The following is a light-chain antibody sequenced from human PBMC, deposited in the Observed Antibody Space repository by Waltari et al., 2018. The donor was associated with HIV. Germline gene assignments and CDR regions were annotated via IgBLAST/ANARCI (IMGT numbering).Light chain of an antibody. CDR1: TLGNKY. CDR3: QAWDNGVAV. Sequence: SFELTQPPSVSVPPGQTATIPCSGVTLGNKYALWYQQKPGQSPLLIIYHDIRRPSGIPERFFGSNSGNTATLTISGTQATDEADYYCQAWDNGVAVFGGGTKLTVL. J-gene: IGLJ2*01. CDR2: HDI. V-gene: IGLV3-1*01.